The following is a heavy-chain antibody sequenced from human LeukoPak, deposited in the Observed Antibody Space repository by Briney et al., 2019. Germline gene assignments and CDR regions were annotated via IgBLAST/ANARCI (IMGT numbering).Heavy chain of an antibody. CDR3: ASRKLGNDY. V-gene: IGHV4-59*02. J-gene: IGHJ4*02. Sequence: PSETLSLTCTISGGSVSDYYLSWIWQSPGKGLEWIGYIYHTGSTSYSPSLKSRVTISADTSQNQFSLKLSSVTAADTAVYYCASRKLGNDYWGQGTLVTVSS. CDR1: GGSVSDYY. CDR2: IYHTGST. D-gene: IGHD7-27*01.